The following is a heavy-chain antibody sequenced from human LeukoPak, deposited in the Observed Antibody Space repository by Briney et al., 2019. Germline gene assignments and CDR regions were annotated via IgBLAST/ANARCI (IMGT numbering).Heavy chain of an antibody. CDR1: GFTFSSYS. D-gene: IGHD6-19*01. J-gene: IGHJ4*02. V-gene: IGHV3-21*01. CDR2: ISSSSSYI. CDR3: AGTLIAVAGPLDY. Sequence: GGSLRLSCAASGFTFSSYSMNWGRQAPGKGLESVSSISSSSSYIYYADSVKGRFTISRDNAKNSLYLQMNSLRAEDTAVYYCAGTLIAVAGPLDYWGQGTLVTVSS.